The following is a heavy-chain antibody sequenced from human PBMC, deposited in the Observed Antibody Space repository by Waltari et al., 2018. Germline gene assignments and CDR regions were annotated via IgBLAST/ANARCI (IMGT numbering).Heavy chain of an antibody. CDR1: GGSFSGYY. D-gene: IGHD3-10*01. J-gene: IGHJ4*02. Sequence: QVQLQQWGAGLLKPSETLSLTCAVYGGSFSGYYWSWIRQPPGKGLEWIGEINHSGSTNYNPSLKGRVTISVDTSKNQFSLKLSSVTAADTAVYYCARLYGSGSWGYGYFDYWGQGTLVTVSS. CDR3: ARLYGSGSWGYGYFDY. V-gene: IGHV4-34*01. CDR2: INHSGST.